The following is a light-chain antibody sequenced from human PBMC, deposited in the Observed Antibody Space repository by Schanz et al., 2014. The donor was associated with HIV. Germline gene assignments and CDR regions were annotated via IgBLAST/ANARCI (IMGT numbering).Light chain of an antibody. J-gene: IGKJ4*01. Sequence: EIVLTQSPGSLSLSPGGRATLSCGASQRLSSSYLAWYQQKRDQPPRLVIYATSTRAAGIPDRFSGTGSGTDFTLTISRLEPEDFAVYYCQQRSNWPLTFGGGTKVDIK. V-gene: IGKV3D-20*02. CDR3: QQRSNWPLT. CDR2: ATS. CDR1: QRLSSSY.